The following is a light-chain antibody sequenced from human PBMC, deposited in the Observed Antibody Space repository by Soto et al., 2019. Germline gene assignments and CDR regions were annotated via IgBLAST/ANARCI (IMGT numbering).Light chain of an antibody. Sequence: EIVLTQSPATLSLSPGEGATLSYRASQSISSYLAWYQQKPGQAPRLLIYDASSRATGIPARFSGSGSGTDFTLTISNLEPEDIAVYYCQQRSDWPPWTFGQGTKVEIK. CDR2: DAS. CDR3: QQRSDWPPWT. J-gene: IGKJ1*01. CDR1: QSISSY. V-gene: IGKV3-11*01.